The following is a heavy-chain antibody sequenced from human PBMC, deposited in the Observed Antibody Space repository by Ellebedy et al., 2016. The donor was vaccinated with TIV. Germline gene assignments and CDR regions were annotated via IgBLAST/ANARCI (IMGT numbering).Heavy chain of an antibody. J-gene: IGHJ2*01. CDR2: INPSGGTT. CDR3: ARGSGWYVTYWYIDL. Sequence: AASVKVSCKASGYTFTRYYMHWVRQAPGQGLEWVGIINPSGGTTSYAQKFQGRVTLTWDTSTSTVYMELSSLRSEDAAVYYCARGSGWYVTYWYIDLWGRGTLVTVSS. CDR1: GYTFTRYY. D-gene: IGHD6-19*01. V-gene: IGHV1-46*01.